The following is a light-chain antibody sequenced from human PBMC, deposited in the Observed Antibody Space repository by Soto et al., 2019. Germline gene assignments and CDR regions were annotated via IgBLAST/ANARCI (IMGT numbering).Light chain of an antibody. J-gene: IGLJ1*01. V-gene: IGLV2-14*01. Sequence: QSALTQPASVSGSPGQSITISCTGTSSDVGGYNYVSWYQQHPGKAPKLMIYDVSNRPSGVSNRFSGSKSGNTASLTISGLQAEDEADYYCSSYTSSSTLEGDFGTGPKVTVL. CDR2: DVS. CDR3: SSYTSSSTLEGD. CDR1: SSDVGGYNY.